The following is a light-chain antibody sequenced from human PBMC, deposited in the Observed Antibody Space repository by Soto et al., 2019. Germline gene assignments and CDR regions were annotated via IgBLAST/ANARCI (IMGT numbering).Light chain of an antibody. CDR3: QQGHNWPLT. CDR2: GAS. Sequence: IVMTQSPATLSLSPGERAALSCRASQSINSELAWYQQKPGQPPRLLIYGASTRSTAVPARFTGSESGSEFTLTISGLQSEDFAVYYCQQGHNWPLTFGQGTRLEI. CDR1: QSINSE. J-gene: IGKJ2*01. V-gene: IGKV3-15*01.